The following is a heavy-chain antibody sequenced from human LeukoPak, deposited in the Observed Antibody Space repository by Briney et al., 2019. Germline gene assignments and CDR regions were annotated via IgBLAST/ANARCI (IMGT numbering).Heavy chain of an antibody. D-gene: IGHD1-26*01. J-gene: IGHJ3*02. Sequence: GASVKVSCKASGYTFTGYYMHWVRQAPGQGLEWMGWMNPNSGNTGYAQKFQGRVTMTRNTSISTAYMELSSLRSEDTAVYYCARDSGGSYGNDAFDIWGQGTMVTVSS. V-gene: IGHV1-8*02. CDR2: MNPNSGNT. CDR3: ARDSGGSYGNDAFDI. CDR1: GYTFTGYY.